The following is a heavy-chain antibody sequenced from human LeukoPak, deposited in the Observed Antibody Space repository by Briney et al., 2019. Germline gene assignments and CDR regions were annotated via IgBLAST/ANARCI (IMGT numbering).Heavy chain of an antibody. Sequence: GGSLRLSCAASGFTFSSYPMHWVRQAPGKGLEWVAVISYDGSEKHYADPVKGRFTISRDNSKNTLYLQMNSLRAEDTAVYYCAREGSSGYYPYWGQGILVTVSS. J-gene: IGHJ4*02. CDR1: GFTFSSYP. V-gene: IGHV3-30-3*01. D-gene: IGHD3-22*01. CDR2: ISYDGSEK. CDR3: AREGSSGYYPY.